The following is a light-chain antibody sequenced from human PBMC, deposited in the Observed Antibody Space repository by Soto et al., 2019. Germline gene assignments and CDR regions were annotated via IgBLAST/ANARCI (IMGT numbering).Light chain of an antibody. J-gene: IGKJ1*01. Sequence: DIVMTQSPDSLAVSLGERATINCKSSQNVLYNSNNKNYLAWYQQKPGQPPKLLIYWASTRESGVPDRFSGSGSGTDFTLTISSLQAEDVAVYYCQSYGTSPRTFGQGTKVDIK. V-gene: IGKV4-1*01. CDR2: WAS. CDR1: QNVLYNSNNKNY. CDR3: QSYGTSPRT.